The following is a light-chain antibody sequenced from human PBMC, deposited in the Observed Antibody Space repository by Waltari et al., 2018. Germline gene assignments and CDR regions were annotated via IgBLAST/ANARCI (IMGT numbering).Light chain of an antibody. CDR2: TDS. V-gene: IGLV3-25*03. J-gene: IGLJ3*02. CDR3: QSADSRGTSWV. CDR1: ASPKQY. Sequence: SYELTQPPSVSVSPGQTARIPCSGDASPKQYAHWYQQQPGQAPVLVIYTDSERPSGIPERFSGSSSGTTVTLTISGVQAEDEADYYCQSADSRGTSWVFGGGTKLTVL.